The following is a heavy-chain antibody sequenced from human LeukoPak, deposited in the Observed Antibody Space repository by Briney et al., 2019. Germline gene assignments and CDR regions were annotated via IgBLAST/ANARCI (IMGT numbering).Heavy chain of an antibody. CDR2: ISGSADST. CDR3: AKGTTISYYYYYYVDV. D-gene: IGHD4-11*01. CDR1: GFTFSSFG. Sequence: GGSLRLSCAASGFTFSSFGMSWVRQAPGKGLEWVSGISGSADSTYYADSVKGRFTISRDSSKNTLYLQMNSLRAEDTAVYYCAKGTTISYYYYYYVDVWGKGTTVTVSS. J-gene: IGHJ6*03. V-gene: IGHV3-23*01.